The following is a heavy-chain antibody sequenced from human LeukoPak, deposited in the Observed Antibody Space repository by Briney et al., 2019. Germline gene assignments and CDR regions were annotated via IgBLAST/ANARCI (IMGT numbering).Heavy chain of an antibody. V-gene: IGHV1-8*02. J-gene: IGHJ6*03. CDR1: GYTFINYG. CDR2: MSAYSGDT. CDR3: ARGLYYDFWSGYSPRYYYYYMDV. D-gene: IGHD3-3*01. Sequence: ASVKVSCKASGYTFINYGISWVRQAPGQGLEWMGWMSAYSGDTNYAQKVQGRVTMTRNTSISTAYMELSSLRSEDTAVYYCARGLYYDFWSGYSPRYYYYYMDVWGKGTTVTVSS.